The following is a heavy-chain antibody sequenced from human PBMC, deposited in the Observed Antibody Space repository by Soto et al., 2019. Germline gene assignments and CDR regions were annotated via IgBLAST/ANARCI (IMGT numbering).Heavy chain of an antibody. D-gene: IGHD6-6*01. CDR1: GYTFTSYG. Sequence: ASVKVSCKASGYTFTSYGISWVRQAPGQGLEWMGWISAYNGNTNYAQKLQGRVTMTTGTSTSTAYMELRSLRSDDTAVYYCARIQLGYDAFDIWGQGTMVTVSS. V-gene: IGHV1-18*01. CDR3: ARIQLGYDAFDI. J-gene: IGHJ3*02. CDR2: ISAYNGNT.